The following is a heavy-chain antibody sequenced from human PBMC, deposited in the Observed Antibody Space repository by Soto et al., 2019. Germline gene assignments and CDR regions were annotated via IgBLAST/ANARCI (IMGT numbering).Heavy chain of an antibody. D-gene: IGHD6-6*01. J-gene: IGHJ6*03. Sequence: SETLSLTCTVSGGSISSYYWSWIRQPPGKGLEWIGYIYYSGSTNYNPSLKSRVTISVDTSKNQFSLKLGSVTAADTAVYYCAREGQLDYYYYYYMDVWGKGTTVTVSS. V-gene: IGHV4-59*01. CDR2: IYYSGST. CDR1: GGSISSYY. CDR3: AREGQLDYYYYYYMDV.